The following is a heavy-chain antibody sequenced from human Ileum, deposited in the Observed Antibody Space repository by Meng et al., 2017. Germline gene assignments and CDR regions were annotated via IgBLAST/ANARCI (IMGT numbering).Heavy chain of an antibody. Sequence: QLQLQVSGPGLLEPSETLSLTFVVSSGSLTSSGSYWGWVRQSPGKGLEWIATIYYRGTTYYNPYLKSRVTISIDTSKSQVSLEMASVVAADSGLFYCARGTDYGDSYYFDFWGPGFLVTVSS. CDR3: ARGTDYGDSYYFDF. V-gene: IGHV4-39*02. J-gene: IGHJ4*01. D-gene: IGHD4-17*01. CDR2: IYYRGTT. CDR1: SGSLTSSGSY.